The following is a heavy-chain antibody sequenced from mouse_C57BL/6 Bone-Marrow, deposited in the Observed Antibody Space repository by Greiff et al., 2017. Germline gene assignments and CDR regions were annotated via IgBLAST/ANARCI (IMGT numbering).Heavy chain of an antibody. J-gene: IGHJ3*01. CDR3: TSPPYYYGSSFAY. Sequence: VQLQQSGAELVRPGASVTLSCKASGYTFTDYEMHWVKQTPVHGLEWIGALDPETGGTAYNQKFKGKAILTADKSSSTAYMELRSLTSEDSAVYFCTSPPYYYGSSFAYWGQGTLGTVSA. CDR2: LDPETGGT. D-gene: IGHD1-1*01. V-gene: IGHV1-15*01. CDR1: GYTFTDYE.